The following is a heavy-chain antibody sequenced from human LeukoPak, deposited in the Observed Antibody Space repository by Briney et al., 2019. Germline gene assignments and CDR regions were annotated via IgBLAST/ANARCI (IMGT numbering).Heavy chain of an antibody. J-gene: IGHJ4*02. Sequence: PSETLSLTCTVSGGSISSGSYYWSWIRQPAGKGPEWIGRIYTSGSTNYNPSLKSRVTISVDTSKNQFSLKLSSVTAADTAVYYCATEGVGYDSSGYRDYWGQGTLVTVSS. CDR3: ATEGVGYDSSGYRDY. CDR1: GGSISSGSYY. CDR2: IYTSGST. D-gene: IGHD3-22*01. V-gene: IGHV4-61*02.